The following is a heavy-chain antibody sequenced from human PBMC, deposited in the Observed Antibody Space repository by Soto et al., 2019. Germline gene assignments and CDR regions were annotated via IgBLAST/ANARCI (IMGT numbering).Heavy chain of an antibody. CDR2: VYIGGNT. Sequence: EVQLVESGGGLVQPGGSLRLSCAASGFTVSSNYMCWVRQAPGKGLEWVSVVYIGGNTYYAESVEDRFTISRDNFQNMLYLKMNSLRAEDTDVYYCAGSVGGGFDYWGQGTLVTVSS. V-gene: IGHV3-66*01. CDR3: AGSVGGGFDY. CDR1: GFTVSSNY. J-gene: IGHJ4*02. D-gene: IGHD3-16*01.